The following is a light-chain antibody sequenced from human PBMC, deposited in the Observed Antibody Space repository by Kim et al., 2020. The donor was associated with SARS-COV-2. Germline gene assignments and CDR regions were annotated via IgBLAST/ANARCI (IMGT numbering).Light chain of an antibody. CDR2: AVS. CDR3: LQTYNFPRT. Sequence: AIQMTQSPSSLSASVGDRVTIACRASQAIGNDLGWYQQKPGKAPNLLIYAVSHLQTGVPSRFSGSGSGSDFTLTITSLQPEDFATYYCLQTYNFPRTFGQGTKVDIK. J-gene: IGKJ1*01. CDR1: QAIGND. V-gene: IGKV1-6*01.